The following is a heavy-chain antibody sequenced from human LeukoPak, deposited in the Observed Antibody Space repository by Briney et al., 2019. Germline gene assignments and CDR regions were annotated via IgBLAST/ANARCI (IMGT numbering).Heavy chain of an antibody. D-gene: IGHD3-22*01. J-gene: IGHJ4*02. CDR1: GFTFSYYT. Sequence: GGSLRLSCAASGFTFSYYTMHWVRQAPGKGLEWVAVISYDGSNNYYADSLKGRFTISRDNSKNTLYLQMNSLRDEDTAVYYCARVLNYYDSSGYYFSYWGQGTLVTVSS. CDR3: ARVLNYYDSSGYYFSY. CDR2: ISYDGSNN. V-gene: IGHV3-30-3*01.